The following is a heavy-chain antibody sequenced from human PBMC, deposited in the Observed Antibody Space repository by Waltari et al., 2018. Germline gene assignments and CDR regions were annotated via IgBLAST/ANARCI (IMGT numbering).Heavy chain of an antibody. Sequence: EVQLVESGGGLVQPGGSLRLSCSASGFTVSSHYMSWVRQAPGKGLEWVSVIYSGGSTYYADSVRGRFTISRDNSKNTVSLQVNSLRPEDTALYYCARLNFGSGIAVYYWGQGTLVTVSS. CDR3: ARLNFGSGIAVYY. D-gene: IGHD3-10*01. CDR2: IYSGGST. CDR1: GFTVSSHY. V-gene: IGHV3-66*02. J-gene: IGHJ4*02.